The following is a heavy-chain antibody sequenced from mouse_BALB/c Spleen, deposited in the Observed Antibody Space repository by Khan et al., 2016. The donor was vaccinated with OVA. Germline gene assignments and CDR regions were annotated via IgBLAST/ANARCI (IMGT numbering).Heavy chain of an antibody. CDR1: GFTFSTFA. D-gene: IGHD1-1*01. CDR3: AREVHGSNCAWFAY. J-gene: IGHJ3*01. Sequence: EVELVESGGGLVKPGGSLKLSCAASGFTFSTFAVSWVRQTPEKRLEWVASISSGGSTFYSDILKGRITISRDNASNILYRTMSSLRSEDTAMYYCAREVHGSNCAWFAYWGQGTLVTGSA. V-gene: IGHV5-6-5*01. CDR2: ISSGGST.